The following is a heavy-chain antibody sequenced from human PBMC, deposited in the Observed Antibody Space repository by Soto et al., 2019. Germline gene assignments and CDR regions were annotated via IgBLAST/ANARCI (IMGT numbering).Heavy chain of an antibody. V-gene: IGHV3-73*02. Sequence: EVHLVQSGGGLVQPGGSLKLSCAASGFIFSGSAMHWVRQASGKGLEWVGRIGRKAKNYATEYGASVEGRFTISRDDSKNTTFRLMNSLKSEDTAVYFCVRQWQVVSPLDHWGQGTLVTVSS. CDR2: IGRKAKNYAT. D-gene: IGHD6-19*01. CDR1: GFIFSGSA. J-gene: IGHJ4*02. CDR3: VRQWQVVSPLDH.